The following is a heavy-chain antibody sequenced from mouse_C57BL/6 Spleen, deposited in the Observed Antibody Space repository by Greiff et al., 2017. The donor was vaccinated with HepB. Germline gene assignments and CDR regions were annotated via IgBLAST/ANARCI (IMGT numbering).Heavy chain of an antibody. Sequence: QVQLKQPGAELVKPGASVKLSCKASGYTFTSYWMQWVKQRPGQGLEWIGEIDPSDSYTNYNQKFKGKATLTVDTSSSTAYMQLSSLTSEDSAVYYCARLKSKGGYYFDYWGQGTTLTVSS. CDR3: ARLKSKGGYYFDY. V-gene: IGHV1-50*01. CDR2: IDPSDSYT. CDR1: GYTFTSYW. J-gene: IGHJ2*01.